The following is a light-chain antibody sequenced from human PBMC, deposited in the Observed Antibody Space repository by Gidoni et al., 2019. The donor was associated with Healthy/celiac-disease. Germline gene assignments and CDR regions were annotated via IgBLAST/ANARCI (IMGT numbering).Light chain of an antibody. J-gene: IGKJ5*01. V-gene: IGKV3-15*01. Sequence: EIVMTQSPATLSVSPGERATLSCRASQCVSSNLAWYQQKPGQAPRLLIYGASTRATGIPARFSGSGSGTEFTLTISSLQSEDFAVYYCQQYNNWPTITFGQXTRLEIK. CDR3: QQYNNWPTIT. CDR1: QCVSSN. CDR2: GAS.